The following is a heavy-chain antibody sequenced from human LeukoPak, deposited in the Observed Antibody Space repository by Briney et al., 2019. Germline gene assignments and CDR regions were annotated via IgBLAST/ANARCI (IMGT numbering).Heavy chain of an antibody. D-gene: IGHD2-2*01. CDR1: GFTVSTYY. V-gene: IGHV3-53*01. CDR3: ARGLGYCTSTTCLLPFDY. Sequence: GGSLRLSCAASGFTVSTYYMTWVRQAPGKGLECVSVIYSGGSTYYADSVKGRFTVSRDNSKNTLYLQMNSLRAEDTAMYYCARGLGYCTSTTCLLPFDYWGQGTLVTVSP. CDR2: IYSGGST. J-gene: IGHJ4*02.